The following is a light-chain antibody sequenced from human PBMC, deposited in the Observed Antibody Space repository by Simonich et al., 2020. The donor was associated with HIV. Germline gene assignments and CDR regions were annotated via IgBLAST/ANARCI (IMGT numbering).Light chain of an antibody. CDR3: QQYNNRPLT. V-gene: IGKV1-5*03. Sequence: DIQMTQSPSTLSASVGDRVTITCRASESISSWLAWYQQKSGKAPKLLIYKASSLKSVVPSRFSGSGSGTEFTLTISSIQSEDFAVYYCQQYNNRPLTFGGGTKVEIK. CDR2: KAS. CDR1: ESISSW. J-gene: IGKJ4*01.